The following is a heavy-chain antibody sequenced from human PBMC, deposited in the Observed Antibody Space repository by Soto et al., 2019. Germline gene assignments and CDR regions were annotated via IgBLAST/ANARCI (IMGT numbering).Heavy chain of an antibody. J-gene: IGHJ5*02. Sequence: QVQLVQSGAEVKKPGSSLKVSCKASGGTFSSYAISWVRQAPGQGLEWMGGIILIFGTANYAQKFQGRVTITADESTSTAYMELSSLRSEDTAVYYCARGSDYDSSGYYYSWFDPWGQGTLVTVSS. CDR2: IILIFGTA. CDR1: GGTFSSYA. V-gene: IGHV1-69*12. D-gene: IGHD3-22*01. CDR3: ARGSDYDSSGYYYSWFDP.